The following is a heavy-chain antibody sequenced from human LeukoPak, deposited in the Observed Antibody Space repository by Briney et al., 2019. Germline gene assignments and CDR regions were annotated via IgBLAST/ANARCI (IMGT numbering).Heavy chain of an antibody. V-gene: IGHV4-34*01. CDR3: ARGWRQQLVRGWYFDL. D-gene: IGHD6-13*01. CDR1: GGSFSGYF. J-gene: IGHJ2*01. CDR2: INQSGST. Sequence: SETLSLTCAVYGGSFSGYFWSWIRQPPGKGLEWIGEINQSGSTNYNPSLKSRVTISVDTSKNQFSLKLSSVTAADTAVYYCARGWRQQLVRGWYFDLWGRGTLVTVSS.